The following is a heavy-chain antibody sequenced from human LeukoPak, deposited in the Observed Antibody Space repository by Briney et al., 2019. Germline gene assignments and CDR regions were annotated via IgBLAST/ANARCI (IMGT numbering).Heavy chain of an antibody. CDR3: AKFRGYYDSSGYYSDY. CDR1: GGSISSYY. J-gene: IGHJ4*02. Sequence: SETLSLTCTVSGGSISSYYWSWIRQPPGKGLEWIGYIYYSGSTNYNPSLKSRVTISVDTSKNQFSLKLSSVTAADTAVYYCAKFRGYYDSSGYYSDYWGQGTLVTVSS. V-gene: IGHV4-59*12. D-gene: IGHD3-22*01. CDR2: IYYSGST.